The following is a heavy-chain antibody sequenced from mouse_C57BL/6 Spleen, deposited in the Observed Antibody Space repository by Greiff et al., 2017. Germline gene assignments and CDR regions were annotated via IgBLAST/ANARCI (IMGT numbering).Heavy chain of an antibody. D-gene: IGHD2-4*01. CDR3: ARWDYGYAMDY. CDR2: IYPRSGNT. Sequence: VKLQESGAELARPGASVKLSCKASGYTFTSYGISWVKQRTGQGLEWIGEIYPRSGNTYYNEKFKGKAPLTADTSSSTAYMELRSLTTEDSAVYFCARWDYGYAMDYWGQGTSVTVSS. V-gene: IGHV1-81*01. J-gene: IGHJ4*01. CDR1: GYTFTSYG.